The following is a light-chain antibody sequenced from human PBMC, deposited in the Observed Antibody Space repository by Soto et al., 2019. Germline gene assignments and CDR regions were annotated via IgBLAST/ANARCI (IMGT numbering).Light chain of an antibody. CDR1: QSVSNN. CDR2: GVS. CDR3: QQYNNWPPLT. Sequence: EIVMTQSPATLSVSPGERATLSCRASQSVSNNLAWYQQKPGQAPRLLIYGVSTRATGIPVRFSGSGSGTEFTLTISSLQSEDFAVYYCQQYNNWPPLTFSGGTKVEIK. J-gene: IGKJ4*01. V-gene: IGKV3-15*01.